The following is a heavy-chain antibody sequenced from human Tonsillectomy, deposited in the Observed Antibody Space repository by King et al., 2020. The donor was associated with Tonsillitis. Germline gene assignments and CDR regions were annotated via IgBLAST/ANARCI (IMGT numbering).Heavy chain of an antibody. J-gene: IGHJ4*02. CDR3: ARDIENDGEYVGYFDS. CDR2: ISYDGSDK. D-gene: IGHD4-17*01. Sequence: VQLVESGGDVVQPGRSLRLSCAASGFTFSIYAMHWVRQAPGKGLEWVAVISYDGSDKYYADSVKGRFTISRDNSKNTLYLQMNSLRAEDTAVYYCARDIENDGEYVGYFDSWGQGTLVTVSS. V-gene: IGHV3-30-3*01. CDR1: GFTFSIYA.